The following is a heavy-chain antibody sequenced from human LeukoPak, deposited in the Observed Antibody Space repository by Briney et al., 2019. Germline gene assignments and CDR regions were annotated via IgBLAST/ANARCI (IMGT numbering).Heavy chain of an antibody. CDR3: ARDKGHFDVDY. J-gene: IGHJ4*02. V-gene: IGHV4-39*07. CDR1: GFTFSSYA. Sequence: GSLRLSCAASGFTFSSYAMSWIRQPPGKGLEWIGSIYYSGSTYYNPSLKSRVTISVDTSKNQFSLKLSSVTAADTAVYYCARDKGHFDVDYWGQGTLVTVSS. CDR2: IYYSGST. D-gene: IGHD3-9*01.